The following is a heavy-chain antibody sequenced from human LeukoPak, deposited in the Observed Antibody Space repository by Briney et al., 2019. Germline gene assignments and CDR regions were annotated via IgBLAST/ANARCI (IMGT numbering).Heavy chain of an antibody. D-gene: IGHD6-13*01. CDR2: VGGSGSHT. V-gene: IGHV3-23*01. Sequence: GSLRLFCAAPGFTLSSFSHAWVRQASGEGLEGGPVVGGSGSHTDYADSVKGRFTISRDNPKNTLSVQLRNLRVEDTAVYYCARVSLSGTRPYYFDYWGQGTLVTVSS. CDR3: ARVSLSGTRPYYFDY. CDR1: GFTLSSFS. J-gene: IGHJ4*02.